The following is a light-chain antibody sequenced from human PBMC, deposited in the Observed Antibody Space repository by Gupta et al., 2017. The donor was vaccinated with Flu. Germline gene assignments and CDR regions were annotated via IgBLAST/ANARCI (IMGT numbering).Light chain of an antibody. CDR3: QQYGSSPFT. CDR1: QSVSSSY. J-gene: IGKJ3*01. CDR2: GAS. Sequence: EIVLTQSPGTLSLPPGERATLSCRASQSVSSSYLTWYQQKPGQAPRLLIYGASSRATGIPDRFSGSGSGTDFTLTISRLEREDFAVYYCQQYGSSPFTFGHGTKVDIK. V-gene: IGKV3-20*01.